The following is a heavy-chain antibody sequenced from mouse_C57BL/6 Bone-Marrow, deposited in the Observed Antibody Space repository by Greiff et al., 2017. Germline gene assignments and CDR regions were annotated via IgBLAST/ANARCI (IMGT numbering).Heavy chain of an antibody. CDR2: IRNKANNYAT. J-gene: IGHJ1*03. CDR1: GFTFSDAW. V-gene: IGHV6-6*01. D-gene: IGHD1-1*01. Sequence: EVKLVESGGGLVQPGGSMKLSCAASGFTFSDAWMDWVRQSPEKGLEWVAGIRNKANNYATYYAESVKGRFTISRADSESSVYLQMNSLRAEDTGIYYCTRCTTVVAHYDVWGTGTTVTVSS. CDR3: TRCTTVVAHYDV.